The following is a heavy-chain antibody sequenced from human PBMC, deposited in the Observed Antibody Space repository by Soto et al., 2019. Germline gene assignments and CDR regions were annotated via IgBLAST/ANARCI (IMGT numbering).Heavy chain of an antibody. CDR2: ISYDGNNK. CDR1: GFTFSSYV. CDR3: ARAGCDGGSCYTLVGLRYGMDV. D-gene: IGHD2-15*01. V-gene: IGHV3-30-3*01. J-gene: IGHJ6*02. Sequence: QVQLVESGGGVVQPGRSLRLSCAASGFTFSSYVMYWVRQAPGKGLEWVAVISYDGNNKYYADSVKSRFTISRDNSKNTLYLQMNSLRAEDTAVYYCARAGCDGGSCYTLVGLRYGMDVWGQGTTVTVSS.